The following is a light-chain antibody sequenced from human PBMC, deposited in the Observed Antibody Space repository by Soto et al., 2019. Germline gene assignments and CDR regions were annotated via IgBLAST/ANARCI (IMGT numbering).Light chain of an antibody. CDR3: MQGTHWPIT. V-gene: IGKV2-28*01. CDR1: QSLLHSNGNNY. CDR2: LGS. Sequence: DIVRTHSPLSLPVTHVDSAFSSCLSSQSLLHSNGNNYLDWYLQKPGQSPRLLIYLGSNRASGVTDRFSGSGSGTDFTLKISRVEAEDVGVYYCMQGTHWPITCGHGKRRELK. J-gene: IGKJ5*01.